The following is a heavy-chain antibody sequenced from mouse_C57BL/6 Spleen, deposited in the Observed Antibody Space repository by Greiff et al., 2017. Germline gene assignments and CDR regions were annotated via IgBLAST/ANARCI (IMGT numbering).Heavy chain of an antibody. D-gene: IGHD2-4*01. Sequence: LVESGAELVKPGASVKISCKASGYAFSSYWMNWVKQRPGKGLEWIGQIYPGDGDTNYNGKFKGKATLTADKSSSTAYMQLSSLTSEDSAVYFCARWNDYDVLFAYWGQGTLVTVAA. CDR3: ARWNDYDVLFAY. CDR2: IYPGDGDT. J-gene: IGHJ3*01. V-gene: IGHV1-80*01. CDR1: GYAFSSYW.